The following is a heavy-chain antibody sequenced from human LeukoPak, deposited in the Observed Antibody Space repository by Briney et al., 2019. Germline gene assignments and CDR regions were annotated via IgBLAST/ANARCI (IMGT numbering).Heavy chain of an antibody. J-gene: IGHJ1*01. CDR3: ARDFGCSSTSCYHDFQH. D-gene: IGHD2-2*01. CDR2: ISAYNGNT. CDR1: GYTFTSYG. Sequence: ASVKVSCKASGYTFTSYGISWVRQAPGQGLEWMGWISAYNGNTNYAQKLQGRVTMTTDTSTSTAYMELRSLRSDDTAVYYCARDFGCSSTSCYHDFQHWGQGTLVTVSS. V-gene: IGHV1-18*04.